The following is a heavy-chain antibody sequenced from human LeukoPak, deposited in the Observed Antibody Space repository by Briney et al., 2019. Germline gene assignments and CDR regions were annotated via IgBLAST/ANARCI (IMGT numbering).Heavy chain of an antibody. CDR2: INHSGST. V-gene: IGHV4-34*01. Sequence: PSETLSLTCAFYGGSFSGYYWSWIRQPPGKGLEWIGEINHSGSTNYNPSLKSRVTISVDTSKNQFSLKLSSVTAADTAVYYCARSSIAARHSSGFDYWGQGTLVTVSS. CDR1: GGSFSGYY. D-gene: IGHD6-6*01. CDR3: ARSSIAARHSSGFDY. J-gene: IGHJ4*02.